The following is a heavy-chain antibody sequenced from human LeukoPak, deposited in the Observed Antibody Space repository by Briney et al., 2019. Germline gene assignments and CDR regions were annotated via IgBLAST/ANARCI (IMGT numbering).Heavy chain of an antibody. Sequence: PGGSLRLSCAASGFTFSNSWMSWVRQAPGKGLEWVANIKQDGSEKYYVDSVKGRFTISRDNSKNTLYLQMNSLRAEDTAVYYCAKDRESSSRPYFFDYWGQGTLVTVSS. CDR2: IKQDGSEK. V-gene: IGHV3-7*03. J-gene: IGHJ4*02. CDR3: AKDRESSSRPYFFDY. D-gene: IGHD6-6*01. CDR1: GFTFSNSW.